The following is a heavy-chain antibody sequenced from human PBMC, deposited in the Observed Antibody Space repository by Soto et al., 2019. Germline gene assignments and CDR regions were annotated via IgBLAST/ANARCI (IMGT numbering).Heavy chain of an antibody. CDR3: ARDHPPYVGSPFDI. D-gene: IGHD3-16*01. CDR1: GYTLTSDY. J-gene: IGHJ3*02. CDR2: INPSGGST. V-gene: IGHV1-46*01. Sequence: ASVKVSCNASGYTLTSDYIHWVRQAPGRGLEWMGIINPSGGSTSYAQKFQGRFTMTRDTSTRTVYMELSSLRSEDTPVYYCARDHPPYVGSPFDIWGQETMAPVSS.